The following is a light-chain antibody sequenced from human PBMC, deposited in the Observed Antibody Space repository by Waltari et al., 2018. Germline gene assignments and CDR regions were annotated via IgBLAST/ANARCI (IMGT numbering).Light chain of an antibody. CDR2: KIN. CDR1: SGSVSSTSY. Sequence: QTVVTQEPSLSVSPGGTVTLTCALSSGSVSSTSYASWYQQTPGQAPRTLVYKINNRSSGVPDRFSGSMLGNKAALTITGAQAEDESDYYCVLYMGSGIWVFGEGTKLTVL. V-gene: IGLV8-61*01. J-gene: IGLJ3*02. CDR3: VLYMGSGIWV.